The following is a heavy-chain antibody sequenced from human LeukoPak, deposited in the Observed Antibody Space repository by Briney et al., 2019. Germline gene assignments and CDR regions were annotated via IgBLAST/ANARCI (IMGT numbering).Heavy chain of an antibody. CDR3: ARSIAVAGTGWFDP. J-gene: IGHJ5*02. CDR1: GGSISSYY. CDR2: IYTSGST. Sequence: PSETLSLTCTVPGGSISSYYWSWIRQPAGKGLEWIGRIYTSGSTNYNPSLKSRVTMSVDTSKNQFSLKLSSVTAADTAVYYCARSIAVAGTGWFDPWGQGTLVTVSS. V-gene: IGHV4-4*07. D-gene: IGHD6-19*01.